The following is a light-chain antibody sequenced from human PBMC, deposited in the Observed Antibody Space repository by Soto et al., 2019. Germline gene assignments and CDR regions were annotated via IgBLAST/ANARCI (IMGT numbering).Light chain of an antibody. CDR2: DAS. CDR1: QSVGRY. V-gene: IGKV3-11*01. Sequence: ENVVTQSPATLSLSPGERATLSCRASQSVGRYLAWYQHKPGQAPRLLIYDASNRATGIPARFSGSGSGTDFTLTISSLESEDFAVYYRQQRSNWPWTFGQGTKVDIK. J-gene: IGKJ1*01. CDR3: QQRSNWPWT.